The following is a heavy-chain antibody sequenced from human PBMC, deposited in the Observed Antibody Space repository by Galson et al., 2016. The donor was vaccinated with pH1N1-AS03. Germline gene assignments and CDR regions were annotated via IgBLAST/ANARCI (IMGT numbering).Heavy chain of an antibody. D-gene: IGHD2-2*01. CDR3: GSEECSSSSCRRDQNYYMDV. CDR1: GGSFSSFS. CDR2: ITPPLGIA. V-gene: IGHV1-69*04. J-gene: IGHJ6*03. Sequence: QSGAEVKKPGASVKVSCTASGGSFSSFSINWVRQDPGQELEWMGRITPPLGIAHYAQRFQGRVTLTADTSTSTAYMDLRTLIAEGTAMYYWGSEECSSSSCRRDQNYYMDVWGKGTTVIVSS.